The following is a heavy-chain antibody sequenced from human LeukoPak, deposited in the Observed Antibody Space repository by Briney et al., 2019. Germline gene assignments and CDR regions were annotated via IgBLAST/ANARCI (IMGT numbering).Heavy chain of an antibody. Sequence: GGSLRLSCAASAFTFRSYAMSWVRQAGGKGLEWVSAISGSGGSKYYADSVKGRFTISRGNSKNTLYLQMSSLRAEDTAVYYCAKPKDNSLYCFDYWGQGTLVTVSS. J-gene: IGHJ4*02. CDR1: AFTFRSYA. V-gene: IGHV3-23*01. CDR2: ISGSGGSK. CDR3: AKPKDNSLYCFDY. D-gene: IGHD1-20*01.